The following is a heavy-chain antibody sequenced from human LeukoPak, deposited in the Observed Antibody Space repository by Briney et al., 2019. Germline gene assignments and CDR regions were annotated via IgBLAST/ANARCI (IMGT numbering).Heavy chain of an antibody. CDR3: VRDYRGEDAFDN. V-gene: IGHV3-53*01. Sequence: GGSLRPSCAASGFTVSSSYMSSVRQAPGKGLEWVSVIYSGGSTYYADSVKGRFTISRDNSKNTLYLQMNSLRAEDTAVYYCVRDYRGEDAFDNWRQGNPGHRLL. J-gene: IGHJ4*02. CDR2: IYSGGST. CDR1: GFTVSSSY. D-gene: IGHD4-23*01.